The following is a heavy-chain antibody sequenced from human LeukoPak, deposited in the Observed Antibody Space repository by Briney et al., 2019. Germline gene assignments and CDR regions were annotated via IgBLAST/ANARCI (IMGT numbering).Heavy chain of an antibody. CDR1: GFTFSTYS. CDR3: TTRYCTSTNCYAFDY. CDR2: ISSSGSHI. D-gene: IGHD2-2*01. V-gene: IGHV3-21*01. Sequence: GGSLRLSCAASGFTFSTYSMNWVRQAPGKGLEWVSSISSSGSHIYYADSVKGRFTISRDNAKNLLYLQMNSLRAEDTAVYYCTTRYCTSTNCYAFDYWGQGTLVTVSS. J-gene: IGHJ4*02.